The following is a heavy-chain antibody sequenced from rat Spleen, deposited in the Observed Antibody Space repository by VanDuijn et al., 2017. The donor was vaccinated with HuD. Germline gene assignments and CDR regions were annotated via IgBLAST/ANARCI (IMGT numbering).Heavy chain of an antibody. CDR1: GFTFSNYD. CDR2: ISPSGGST. CDR3: ARPSTETYCFDY. J-gene: IGHJ2*01. V-gene: IGHV5-25*01. D-gene: IGHD1-11*01. Sequence: EVQLVESGGGLVQPGRSLKLSCAASGFTFSNYDMAWVRQAPTKGLEWVASISPSGGSTYYRDSVKGRFTISRDNAKSTLYLQINSLRSEDTSTYYCARPSTETYCFDYWGQGVMVTVSS.